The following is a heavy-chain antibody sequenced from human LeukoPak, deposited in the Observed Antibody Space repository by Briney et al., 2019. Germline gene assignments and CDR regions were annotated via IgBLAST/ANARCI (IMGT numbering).Heavy chain of an antibody. D-gene: IGHD2-2*01. V-gene: IGHV3-48*02. CDR2: ISGSSKII. J-gene: IGHJ6*02. CDR3: ARDYSSSGTFFGYYYGMDV. Sequence: GGSLRLSCAASGFTFSSYSMNWVRQAPGKGLEWISYISGSSKIIHWAESLKGRFTISRDNTKNSLYLQVNSLRDEDTAVYYCARDYSSSGTFFGYYYGMDVWGQGTTVTVSS. CDR1: GFTFSSYS.